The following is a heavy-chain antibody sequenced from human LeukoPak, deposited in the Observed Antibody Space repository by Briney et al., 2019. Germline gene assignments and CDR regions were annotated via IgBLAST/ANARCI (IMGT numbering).Heavy chain of an antibody. CDR2: IYYSGST. V-gene: IGHV4-30-4*01. Sequence: SETLSLTCTVSGGSISSGDYYWSWIRQPPGKGLEWIGYIYYSGSTYYNPSLKSRVTISVDTSKNQFSLKLSSVTAADTAVYYCARRFGELSYFDYWAREPWSPSPQ. J-gene: IGHJ4*02. D-gene: IGHD3-10*01. CDR3: ARRFGELSYFDY. CDR1: GGSISSGDYY.